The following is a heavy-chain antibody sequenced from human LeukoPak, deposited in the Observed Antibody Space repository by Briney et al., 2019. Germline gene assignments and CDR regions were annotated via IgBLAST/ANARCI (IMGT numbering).Heavy chain of an antibody. CDR3: AKDSRVIMAVAGFDY. Sequence: GRSLSLSCAASGFTVSSYGIHSVRQPPGNGLEWGAVISCDGSNKYYADSVKGRFTISRDNSKNTLYLQMNSLRAEDTAVYYCAKDSRVIMAVAGFDYWGQRTLVTASS. CDR1: GFTVSSYG. CDR2: ISCDGSNK. J-gene: IGHJ4*02. D-gene: IGHD6-19*01. V-gene: IGHV3-30*18.